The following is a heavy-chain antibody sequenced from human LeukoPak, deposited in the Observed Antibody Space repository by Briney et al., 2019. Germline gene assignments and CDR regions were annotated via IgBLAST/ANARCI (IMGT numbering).Heavy chain of an antibody. J-gene: IGHJ5*02. CDR3: AKGRAGGWSGGDR. CDR2: ISGGGGGTT. CDR1: GFTFSSCA. Sequence: GSLRLSCVVSGFTFSSCAMTWVRQAPGKGLEWVSAISGGGGGTTYYAESVKGRFTISGDNSKNTVYLQMHSLRAEDTAIYFCAKGRAGGWSGGDRWGQGTLVTVSS. D-gene: IGHD6-19*01. V-gene: IGHV3-23*01.